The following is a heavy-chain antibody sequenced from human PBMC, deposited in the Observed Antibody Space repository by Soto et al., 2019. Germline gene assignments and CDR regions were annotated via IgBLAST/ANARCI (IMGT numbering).Heavy chain of an antibody. CDR1: GFSLSTSGVG. V-gene: IGHV2-5*02. CDR3: AHFYDSSGPNPPKFDY. CDR2: IYWDDDK. D-gene: IGHD3-22*01. Sequence: QITLKESGPTLVKPTQTLTLTCTFSGFSLSTSGVGVGWIRQPPGKALEWLALIYWDDDKRYSPSLKSRLTITKDTSKNQVVLTMTNMDTVDTATYYCAHFYDSSGPNPPKFDYWGQGTLVTVSS. J-gene: IGHJ4*02.